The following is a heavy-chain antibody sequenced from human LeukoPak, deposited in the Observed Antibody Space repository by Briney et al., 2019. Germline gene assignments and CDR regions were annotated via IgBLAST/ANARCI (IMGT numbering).Heavy chain of an antibody. D-gene: IGHD1-7*01. CDR2: ISSSSSYI. J-gene: IGHJ6*03. CDR1: GFTFSSYS. V-gene: IGHV3-21*01. Sequence: GGSLRLSCAASGFTFSSYSMNWVRQAPGKGLEWVSSISSSSSYIYYADSVKGRFTISRDNAKNSLYLPMNSLRAEDTAVYYCARDSRYNWNYSRNYYYYMDVWGKGTTVTVSS. CDR3: ARDSRYNWNYSRNYYYYMDV.